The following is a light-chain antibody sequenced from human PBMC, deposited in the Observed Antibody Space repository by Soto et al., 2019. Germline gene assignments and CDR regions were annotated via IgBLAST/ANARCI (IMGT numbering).Light chain of an antibody. CDR3: SSYAGTKLFV. CDR1: SSDVGAYNY. J-gene: IGLJ1*01. CDR2: EVS. Sequence: QSVLTQPASVSGSPGQSITISCTGTSSDVGAYNYVSWYQQHPGKAPKLIIYEVSDRPSGVSNRFSGSKSGNTASLTISGLQAEDEADYYCSSYAGTKLFVFGSGTKLTVL. V-gene: IGLV2-14*01.